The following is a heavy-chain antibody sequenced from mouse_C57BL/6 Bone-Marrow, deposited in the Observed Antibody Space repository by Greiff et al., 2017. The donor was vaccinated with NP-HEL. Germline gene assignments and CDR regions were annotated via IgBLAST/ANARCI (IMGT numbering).Heavy chain of an antibody. Sequence: EVQLQQSGPVLVKPGASVKMSCKASGYTFTDYYMNWVKQSPGKSLEWIGVIYPYNGGTSYNQKFKGKATLTVDKSSSTAYMELNSLTSEDSAVYYCARGDGGSYFDYWGQGTTLTVSS. CDR2: IYPYNGGT. CDR3: ARGDGGSYFDY. V-gene: IGHV1-19*01. CDR1: GYTFTDYY. J-gene: IGHJ2*01. D-gene: IGHD3-3*01.